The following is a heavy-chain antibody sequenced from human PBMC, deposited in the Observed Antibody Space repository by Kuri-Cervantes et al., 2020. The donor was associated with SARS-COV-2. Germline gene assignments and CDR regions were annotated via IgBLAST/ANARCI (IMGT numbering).Heavy chain of an antibody. CDR1: GFTFRNYS. Sequence: GESLKISCAASGFTFRNYSLNWVRQAPGKGLEWVAVISYDGSNKYYADSVKGRFTISRDNSKNTLYLQMNSLRAEDTAVYYCAKDRRGYGDYEALDYWGQGTLVTVSS. V-gene: IGHV3-30*18. CDR2: ISYDGSNK. J-gene: IGHJ4*02. CDR3: AKDRRGYGDYEALDY. D-gene: IGHD4-17*01.